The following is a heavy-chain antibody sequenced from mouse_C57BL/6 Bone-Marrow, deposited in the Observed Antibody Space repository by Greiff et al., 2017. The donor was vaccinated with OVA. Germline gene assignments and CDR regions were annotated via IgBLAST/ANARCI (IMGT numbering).Heavy chain of an antibody. J-gene: IGHJ4*01. CDR2: IDPEYGAT. Sequence: EVQLQQSGAELVRPGASVKMSCTASGFSIKDDYMHWVKQRPEQSLEWIGWIDPEYGATKYASKFKGKATITADPSSNTAYLQLSSLTSEASAVYVCYYYGSSDWAMDYWGQGTSVTVSA. CDR1: GFSIKDDY. CDR3: YYYGSSDWAMDY. D-gene: IGHD1-1*01. V-gene: IGHV14-4*01.